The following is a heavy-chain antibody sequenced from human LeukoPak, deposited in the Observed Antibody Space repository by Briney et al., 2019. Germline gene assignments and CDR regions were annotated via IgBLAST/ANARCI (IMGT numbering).Heavy chain of an antibody. CDR1: GYIFTSYW. D-gene: IGHD6-13*01. J-gene: IGHJ6*02. V-gene: IGHV5-51*01. CDR2: IYPGDSDT. CDR3: ARAAAGRWGYYYGMDV. Sequence: GESLKISCKGSGYIFTSYWIGWVRQMPGKGLEWMGIIYPGDSDTRYSPSFHGQVTISADKSISTAYLQWSSLKASDTAMYYCARAAAGRWGYYYGMDVWGQGTTVTVSS.